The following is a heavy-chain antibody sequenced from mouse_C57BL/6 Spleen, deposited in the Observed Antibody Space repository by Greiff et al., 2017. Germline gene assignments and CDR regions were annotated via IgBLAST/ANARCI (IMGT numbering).Heavy chain of an antibody. Sequence: VQLQQSGAELVRPGSSVKVSCKASGYAFTNYLIEWVKQRPGQGLEWIGVINPGSGGTNYNEKFKGKATLTADKSSSTAYMQLSSLTSEDSAVYFCASGGYEGSYAMDYWGQGTSVTVSA. CDR1: GYAFTNYL. D-gene: IGHD2-2*01. CDR2: INPGSGGT. J-gene: IGHJ4*01. V-gene: IGHV1-54*01. CDR3: ASGGYEGSYAMDY.